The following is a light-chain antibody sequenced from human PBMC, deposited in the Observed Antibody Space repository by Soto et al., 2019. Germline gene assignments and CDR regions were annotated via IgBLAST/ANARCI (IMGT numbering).Light chain of an antibody. CDR2: GAS. Sequence: EIVLTQSPGSLSLSPGERATLAWYQQIPGQAPRLLIYGASSRATGIADRFSGSGSGTDFTLTISRLEPEDFAVYYCQQYGSSGTFGQGTKVDIK. J-gene: IGKJ1*01. V-gene: IGKV3-20*01. CDR3: QQYGSSGT.